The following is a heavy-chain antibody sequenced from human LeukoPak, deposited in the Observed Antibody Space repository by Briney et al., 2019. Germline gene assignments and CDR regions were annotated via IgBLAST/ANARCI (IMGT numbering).Heavy chain of an antibody. D-gene: IGHD3-16*01. CDR3: ANDLPGRVWFDC. Sequence: GGSLRLSCAASGITFSNHAMSWVRQAPGKGLEWVASIATNGGNTYYADSVKGRFTISRDNSKNTLYLQVNSLRAKDTAIYHCANDLPGRVWFDCWGQGTLVTVSS. CDR1: GITFSNHA. J-gene: IGHJ4*02. V-gene: IGHV3-23*01. CDR2: IATNGGNT.